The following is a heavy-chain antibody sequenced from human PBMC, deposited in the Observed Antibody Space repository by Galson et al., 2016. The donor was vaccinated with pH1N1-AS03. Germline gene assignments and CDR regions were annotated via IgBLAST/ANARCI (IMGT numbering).Heavy chain of an antibody. V-gene: IGHV5-51*03. D-gene: IGHD3-22*01. Sequence: QSGAEVKKPGDSLKISCKSSGYGFNGYWTGWVRQMPGKGLEWMGIIFPGDSDTRYSPSFQGQVTISADKSTKTTYLQWRSLKASDTAIYYCASPAHDDSSARDALDLWGQGTMLCVSS. CDR2: IFPGDSDT. CDR1: GYGFNGYW. CDR3: ASPAHDDSSARDALDL. J-gene: IGHJ3*01.